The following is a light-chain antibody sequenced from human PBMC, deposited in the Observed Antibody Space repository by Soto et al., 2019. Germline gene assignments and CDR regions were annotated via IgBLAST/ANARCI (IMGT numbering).Light chain of an antibody. V-gene: IGLV8-61*01. J-gene: IGLJ2*01. CDR1: SGSVSTSYY. Sequence: QTVVTQEPSFSVSPGGTVTLTCGLSSGSVSTSYYPSWYQQTPGQAPRKLIYSTNTRSSGVPDRFSGSILGNKAALTITGAQADDESDYYCVLYMGSGISFGGGTKLTVL. CDR2: STN. CDR3: VLYMGSGIS.